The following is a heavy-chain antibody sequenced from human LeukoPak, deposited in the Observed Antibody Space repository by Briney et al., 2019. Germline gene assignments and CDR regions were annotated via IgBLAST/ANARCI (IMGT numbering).Heavy chain of an antibody. J-gene: IGHJ3*02. CDR1: GGSISSSSYY. CDR3: ASPSGRQYADALDI. D-gene: IGHD1-26*01. Sequence: SETLSLTCTVSGGSISSSSYYWGWVRQPPGTGLEWIGEIYHNGNTEYNPSLSSRLLISVDKSKNQFSLKLTSVTAADTAMYYCASPSGRQYADALDIWGQGRMVIVSS. V-gene: IGHV4-39*07. CDR2: IYHNGNT.